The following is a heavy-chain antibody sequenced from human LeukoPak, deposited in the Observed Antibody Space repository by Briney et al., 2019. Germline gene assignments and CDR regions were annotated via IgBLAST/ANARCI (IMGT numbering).Heavy chain of an antibody. CDR1: GFTFSSYG. Sequence: GGSLRLSCAASGFTFSSYGMHWVRQAPGKGLEWVAAISYDGSNKYYADSVKGRFTISRDNSKNTLYLQMNSLRAEDTAVYYCAKDCVAAAGSYYYYGMDVWGQGTTVTVSS. CDR3: AKDCVAAAGSYYYYGMDV. J-gene: IGHJ6*02. CDR2: ISYDGSNK. V-gene: IGHV3-30*18. D-gene: IGHD6-13*01.